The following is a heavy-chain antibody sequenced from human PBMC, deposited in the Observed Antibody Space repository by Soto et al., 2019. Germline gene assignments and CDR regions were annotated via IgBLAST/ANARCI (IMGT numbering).Heavy chain of an antibody. V-gene: IGHV4-34*01. J-gene: IGHJ3*02. CDR2: INHSGST. CDR1: GGSFSGYY. CDR3: ARGGWFQRRSFDI. D-gene: IGHD3-10*01. Sequence: SETLSLTCAVYGGSFSGYYWSWIRQPPGKGLEWIGEINHSGSTNYNPSLKSRVTISVDTSKNQFSLKLSSVTAADTAVYYCARGGWFQRRSFDIWGQGTMVTV.